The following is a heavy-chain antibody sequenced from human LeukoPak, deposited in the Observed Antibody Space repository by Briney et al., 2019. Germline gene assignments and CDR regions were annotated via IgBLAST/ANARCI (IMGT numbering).Heavy chain of an antibody. CDR1: GGSISNYY. CDR2: ISYSGST. CDR3: ARHYTACSRPVFDY. D-gene: IGHD2-15*01. J-gene: IGHJ4*02. Sequence: SETLSLTCTVSGGSISNYYWSWIRQPPGKGLEWIGHISYSGSTNYNPSLKSRVTISLDTSKNQFSLNLSSVTAADTAVYYCARHYTACSRPVFDYWGQGTLVTVSS. V-gene: IGHV4-59*08.